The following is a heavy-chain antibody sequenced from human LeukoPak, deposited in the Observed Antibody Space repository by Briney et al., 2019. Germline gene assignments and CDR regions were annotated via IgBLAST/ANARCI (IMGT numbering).Heavy chain of an antibody. Sequence: ASVKVSCKASGGTFSSYAISWVRQAPGQGLEWMGGIIPIFGTANYAQKSQGRVTITTDESTSTAYMELSSLRSEDTAVYYCARDFGCSSTSCYGRFDYWGQGTLVTVSS. D-gene: IGHD2-2*01. V-gene: IGHV1-69*05. CDR2: IIPIFGTA. J-gene: IGHJ4*02. CDR3: ARDFGCSSTSCYGRFDY. CDR1: GGTFSSYA.